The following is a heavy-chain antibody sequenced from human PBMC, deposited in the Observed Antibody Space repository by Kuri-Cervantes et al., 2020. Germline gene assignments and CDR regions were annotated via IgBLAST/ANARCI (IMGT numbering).Heavy chain of an antibody. J-gene: IGHJ4*02. D-gene: IGHD4-17*01. CDR1: GHSISSGYS. CDR2: IYHSGNT. Sequence: SETLSLTCVVSGHSISSGYSWGWIRQPPGKGLEWIGSIYHSGNTYYNPSFKSRVTISVDTSKNQFSLKLSSVTAADTAVYYCARLHYGDYVFDYWGQGTLVTVSS. V-gene: IGHV4-38-2*01. CDR3: ARLHYGDYVFDY.